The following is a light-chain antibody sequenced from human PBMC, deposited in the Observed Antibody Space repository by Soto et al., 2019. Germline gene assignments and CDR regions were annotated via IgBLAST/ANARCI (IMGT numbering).Light chain of an antibody. CDR2: GAS. V-gene: IGKV3-20*01. J-gene: IGKJ1*01. CDR1: QSVTRNY. Sequence: EIVLTQSPGTLSLSPGERATLSCPASQSVTRNYLAWYHQKPGQAPRLLIYGASTRATGIPDRFSGSGSGTDFTLTISRLAPEDSAVYYCQQYGSSPRTFGQGTKVEI. CDR3: QQYGSSPRT.